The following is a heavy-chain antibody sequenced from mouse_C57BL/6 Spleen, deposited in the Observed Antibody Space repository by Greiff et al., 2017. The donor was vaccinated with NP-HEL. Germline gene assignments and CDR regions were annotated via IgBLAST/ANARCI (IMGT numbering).Heavy chain of an antibody. CDR1: GYSITSGYY. CDR3: AQTPLYDYGSSYYFDY. V-gene: IGHV3-6*01. CDR2: ISYDGSN. Sequence: EVQLQQSGPGLVKPSQSLSLTCSVTGYSITSGYYWNWIRQFPGNKLEWMGYISYDGSNNYNPSLKNRISITRDTSKNQFFLKLNSVTTEDTATYYCAQTPLYDYGSSYYFDYWGQGTTLTVSS. J-gene: IGHJ2*01. D-gene: IGHD1-1*01.